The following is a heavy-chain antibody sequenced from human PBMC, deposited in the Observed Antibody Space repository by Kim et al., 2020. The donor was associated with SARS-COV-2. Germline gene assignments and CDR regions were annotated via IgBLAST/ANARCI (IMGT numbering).Heavy chain of an antibody. J-gene: IGHJ4*02. CDR3: ARIPAMPSPRSVDY. V-gene: IGHV4-34*01. Sequence: SETLSLTCAVYGGSFSGYYWSWIRQPPGKGLEWIGEINHSGSTNYNPSLKSRVTISVDTSKNQFSLKLSSVTAADTAVYYCARIPAMPSPRSVDYWGQGTLVTVSS. D-gene: IGHD2-2*01. CDR1: GGSFSGYY. CDR2: INHSGST.